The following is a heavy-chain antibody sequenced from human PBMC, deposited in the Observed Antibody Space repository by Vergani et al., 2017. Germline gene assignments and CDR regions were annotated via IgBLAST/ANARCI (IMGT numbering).Heavy chain of an antibody. Sequence: QVQLVQSGAEVKKPGASVKVSCKASGYTFTGYYMHWVRQAPGQGLEWMGWINPNSGGTNYAQKFQGRVTMTRDTSISTAYMELSRLRSDDTAVYYCASHPFDGYSSSWDGPREVWGQGTLVTVSS. CDR2: INPNSGGT. D-gene: IGHD6-13*01. J-gene: IGHJ4*02. V-gene: IGHV1-2*02. CDR1: GYTFTGYY. CDR3: ASHPFDGYSSSWDGPREV.